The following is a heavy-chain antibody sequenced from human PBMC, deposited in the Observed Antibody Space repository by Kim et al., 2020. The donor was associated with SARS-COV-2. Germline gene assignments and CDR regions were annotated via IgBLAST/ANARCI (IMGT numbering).Heavy chain of an antibody. CDR3: GREGGGYSTNYFFDY. V-gene: IGHV6-1*01. D-gene: IGHD2-15*01. Sequence: SQTLSLTCAISGDSVSTISAAWNWIRQSPSRGLEWLGKTYYRSKWYNSYAVAVKSRITINPDTSKNQFSLHLDSVTPEDTAVYFCGREGGGYSTNYFFDYWGQGTLVTVSS. CDR1: GDSVSTISAA. J-gene: IGHJ4*02. CDR2: TYYRSKWYN.